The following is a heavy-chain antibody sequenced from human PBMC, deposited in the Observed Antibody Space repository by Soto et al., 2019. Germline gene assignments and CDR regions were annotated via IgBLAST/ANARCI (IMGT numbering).Heavy chain of an antibody. D-gene: IGHD1-26*01. CDR1: GYTFTGYY. CDR3: ARDPRGVGATYFDY. Sequence: QVQLVQSGAEVKKPGASVKVSCKASGYTFTGYYMHWVRQAPGQGLEWMGWINPNSGGTNYAQKFQGWVTMTRDTXXSTAYMELRRLRSDDTAVYYCARDPRGVGATYFDYWGQGTLVTVSS. J-gene: IGHJ4*02. V-gene: IGHV1-2*04. CDR2: INPNSGGT.